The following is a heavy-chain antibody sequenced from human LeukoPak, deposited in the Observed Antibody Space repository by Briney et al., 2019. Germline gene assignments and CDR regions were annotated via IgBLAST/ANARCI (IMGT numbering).Heavy chain of an antibody. CDR1: ELTLSSNY. J-gene: IGHJ4*02. Sequence: GGSLRLSCAASELTLSSNYMSWVRQAPGKGLEWVSTFSGSVDTTYYADSVKGRFTISRDNSKNTLYLQMDSLTAEDTAVYYCAKDQGGSSYSFDYWGRGTLVTVSS. D-gene: IGHD5-18*01. CDR2: FSGSVDTT. CDR3: AKDQGGSSYSFDY. V-gene: IGHV3-23*01.